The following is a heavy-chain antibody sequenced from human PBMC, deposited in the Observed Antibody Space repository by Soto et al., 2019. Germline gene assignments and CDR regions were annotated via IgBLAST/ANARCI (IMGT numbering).Heavy chain of an antibody. CDR2: IYHSGST. D-gene: IGHD5-12*01. CDR1: GGSISSSSYY. Sequence: SETLSFTCTVSGGSISSSSYYWGWIRQPPGKGLEWIGSIYHSGSTNYNPSLKSRVTISVDTSKNQFSLKLSSVTAADTAVYYCARHMSRGYSGYDYVLYYYGMDVWGQGTTVTVSS. J-gene: IGHJ6*02. CDR3: ARHMSRGYSGYDYVLYYYGMDV. V-gene: IGHV4-39*01.